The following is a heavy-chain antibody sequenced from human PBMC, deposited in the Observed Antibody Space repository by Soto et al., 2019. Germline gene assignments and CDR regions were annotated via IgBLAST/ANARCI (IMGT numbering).Heavy chain of an antibody. J-gene: IGHJ5*02. CDR2: IYHSGST. CDR1: GGSISSRNW. CDR3: SRDRLYYDSSGYYLAWFDP. Sequence: SETLSLTCAVSGGSISSRNWWNWVRQPPGKGLEWIGKIYHSGSTNYNPSLKSRVTISVDKSKNQFSLKLNSVTAADTAVYYCSRDRLYYDSSGYYLAWFDPWGQGTLVTVSS. D-gene: IGHD3-22*01. V-gene: IGHV4-4*02.